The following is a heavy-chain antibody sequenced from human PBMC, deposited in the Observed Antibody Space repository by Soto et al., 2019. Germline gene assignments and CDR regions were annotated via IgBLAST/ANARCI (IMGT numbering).Heavy chain of an antibody. CDR1: GFSLSTSGVG. J-gene: IGHJ4*02. V-gene: IGHV2-5*02. CDR3: APRPQVGSGSTFDY. D-gene: IGHD3-10*01. CDR2: IYWDDDK. Sequence: QITLKESGPTLVKPTQTLTLTCTFSGFSLSTSGVGVGWIRQPPGKALEWLALIYWDDDKRYSPSLKSRLTITKDTSKNQVVLTMTTIDPVDTATYYCAPRPQVGSGSTFDYWGQGTLVTVSS.